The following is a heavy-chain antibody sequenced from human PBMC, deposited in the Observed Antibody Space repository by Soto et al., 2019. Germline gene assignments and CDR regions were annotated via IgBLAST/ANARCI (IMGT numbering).Heavy chain of an antibody. CDR1: GFNFGYYH. J-gene: IGHJ4*02. V-gene: IGHV3-9*01. D-gene: IGHD2-8*01. CDR2: ISWNSGNL. Sequence: TGGSLRLSCAASGFNFGYYHMHWVRQAPGKGLEWVSSISWNSGNLGYADSVKGRFTISRNNAKNSLYLQMNSLRREDTALYYCVKGTLFGVSVRHLDYWGQGTLVTVS. CDR3: VKGTLFGVSVRHLDY.